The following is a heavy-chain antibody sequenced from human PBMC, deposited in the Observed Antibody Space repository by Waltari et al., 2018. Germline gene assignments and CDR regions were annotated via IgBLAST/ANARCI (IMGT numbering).Heavy chain of an antibody. V-gene: IGHV3-7*01. CDR2: IKQDGSEK. Sequence: EVQLVESGGGLVQPGGSLRLSCAASGFTFSSYWMSWVRQAPGMGLEWVANIKQDGSEKDYVDTVKGRFTSSGENAKNPLYLQRNSLSAEDTAGYYCARLGWELLKDWGQGTLVTVSS. D-gene: IGHD1-26*01. CDR1: GFTFSSYW. J-gene: IGHJ4*02. CDR3: ARLGWELLKD.